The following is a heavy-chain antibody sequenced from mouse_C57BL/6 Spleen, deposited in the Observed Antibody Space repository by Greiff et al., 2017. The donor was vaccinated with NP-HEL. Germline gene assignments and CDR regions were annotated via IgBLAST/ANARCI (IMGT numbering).Heavy chain of an antibody. D-gene: IGHD1-1*01. CDR2: IYPGSGST. J-gene: IGHJ2*01. Sequence: VQLQQPGAELVKPGASVKMSCKASGYTFTSYWITWVKQRPGQGLEWIGDIYPGSGSTNYNEKFKSKATLTVDTSSSTAYMPLSSLTSEDSAVYYCARRVYYYGSKNFDYWGQGTTLTVSS. CDR3: ARRVYYYGSKNFDY. CDR1: GYTFTSYW. V-gene: IGHV1-55*01.